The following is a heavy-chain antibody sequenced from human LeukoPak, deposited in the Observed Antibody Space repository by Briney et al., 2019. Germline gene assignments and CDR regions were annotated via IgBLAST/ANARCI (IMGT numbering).Heavy chain of an antibody. Sequence: ASVKVSCKASGYTLTNYYMHWVRQAPGQGLEWMGIVNPSGGSTSYAQKFQGRVTMTRDTSTSTVYMELSSLRSEDTAVYYCARSLDRSGYSDAFDIWGQGTVVTVSS. V-gene: IGHV1-46*01. CDR2: VNPSGGST. CDR1: GYTLTNYY. D-gene: IGHD3-22*01. J-gene: IGHJ3*02. CDR3: ARSLDRSGYSDAFDI.